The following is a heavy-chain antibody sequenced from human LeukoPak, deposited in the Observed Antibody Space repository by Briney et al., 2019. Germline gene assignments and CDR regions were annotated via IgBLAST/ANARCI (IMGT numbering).Heavy chain of an antibody. J-gene: IGHJ4*02. CDR2: INHSGST. Sequence: PSETLSLTCAVYGGSFSGYYWSWIRQPPGKGLEWIGEINHSGSTNYNPSLKSRVTISVDTSKNQFSLKLSSVTAAETAVYYCASSSPYSDDSSGYYYWGQGTLVTVSS. V-gene: IGHV4-34*01. CDR3: ASSSPYSDDSSGYYY. D-gene: IGHD3-22*01. CDR1: GGSFSGYY.